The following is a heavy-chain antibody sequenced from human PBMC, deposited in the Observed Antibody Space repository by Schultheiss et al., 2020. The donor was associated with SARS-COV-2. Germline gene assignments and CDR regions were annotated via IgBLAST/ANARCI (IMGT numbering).Heavy chain of an antibody. CDR2: INAGNGNT. J-gene: IGHJ4*02. CDR3: ARIYGSGSYVDY. CDR1: GYTFTSYA. D-gene: IGHD3-10*01. V-gene: IGHV1-3*01. Sequence: GESLKISCKASGYTFTSYAMHWVRQAPGQRLEWMGWINAGNGNTKYSQKFQGRVTITRDTSASTAYMELSSLRSEDTAVYYCARIYGSGSYVDYWGQGTLVTVSS.